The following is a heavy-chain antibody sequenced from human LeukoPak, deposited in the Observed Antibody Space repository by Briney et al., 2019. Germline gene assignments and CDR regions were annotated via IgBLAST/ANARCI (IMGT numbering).Heavy chain of an antibody. D-gene: IGHD3-22*01. J-gene: IGHJ4*02. Sequence: ASVKVSCKASGYTFTSYDINWVRQATGQGLEWMGWMNPNSGNTGYAQKFQGRVTMTRNTSISTAYMELSSLGSEDTAVYYCARGENYYDSSGQKLPFDYWGQGTLVTVSS. CDR2: MNPNSGNT. CDR3: ARGENYYDSSGQKLPFDY. CDR1: GYTFTSYD. V-gene: IGHV1-8*01.